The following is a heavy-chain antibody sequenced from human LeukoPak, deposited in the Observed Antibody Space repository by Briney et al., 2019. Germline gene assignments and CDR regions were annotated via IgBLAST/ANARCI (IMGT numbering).Heavy chain of an antibody. Sequence: GGSLRLSCAASGFTFSSYWMSWVSQAPGKGLEWVANIKQDGSEKYYVDSVKGRFTISRDNAKNSLYLQMNSLRAEDTAVYYCARYCSGGSCYSVDFWGQGTLVTVSS. D-gene: IGHD2-15*01. V-gene: IGHV3-7*01. CDR1: GFTFSSYW. CDR2: IKQDGSEK. J-gene: IGHJ4*02. CDR3: ARYCSGGSCYSVDF.